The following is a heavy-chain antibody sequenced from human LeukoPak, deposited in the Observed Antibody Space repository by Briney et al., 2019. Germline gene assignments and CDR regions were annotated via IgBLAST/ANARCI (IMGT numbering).Heavy chain of an antibody. J-gene: IGHJ4*02. CDR2: IIPILGIP. CDR1: GDTFGSYA. D-gene: IGHD2-2*01. V-gene: IGHV1-69*04. CDR3: ARDRFCNSTSCLYFDS. Sequence: GASVKVSCKASGDTFGSYAFSWVRQAPGQGLEWVGRIIPILGIPNYAQKFQGGVSLTADRSTSTAYMELSSLRSEDTAVFYCARDRFCNSTSCLYFDSWSQGTLVTVSS.